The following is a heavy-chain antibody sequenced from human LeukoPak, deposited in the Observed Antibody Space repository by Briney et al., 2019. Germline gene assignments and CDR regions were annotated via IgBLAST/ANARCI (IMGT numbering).Heavy chain of an antibody. J-gene: IGHJ2*01. CDR1: GGSISSYY. CDR2: IYYSGST. Sequence: SETLSLTCTVSGGSISSYYWSWIRQPPGKGLEWIGYIYYSGSTNYNPSLKSRVTISVDTSKNQFSLKLSSVTAADTAVYYCASASAPRYNSSHATWHFHLWPRATLVTV. V-gene: IGHV4-59*01. D-gene: IGHD1-1*01. CDR3: ASASAPRYNSSHATWHFHL.